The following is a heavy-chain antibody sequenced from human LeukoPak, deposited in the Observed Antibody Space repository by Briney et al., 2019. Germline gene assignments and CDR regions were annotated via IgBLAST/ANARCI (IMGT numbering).Heavy chain of an antibody. CDR1: GYSFTNYW. CDR3: ARHSAYYDSSGYYPNWFDP. V-gene: IGHV5-51*01. CDR2: IYPGDSDT. D-gene: IGHD3-22*01. J-gene: IGHJ5*02. Sequence: LGESLKISCRASGYSFTNYWIGWVRQMPGKGLEWMGIIYPGDSDTRYSPSFQGQVTISADKSISTAYLQWSSLKASDTAMYYCARHSAYYDSSGYYPNWFDPWGQGTLVTVSS.